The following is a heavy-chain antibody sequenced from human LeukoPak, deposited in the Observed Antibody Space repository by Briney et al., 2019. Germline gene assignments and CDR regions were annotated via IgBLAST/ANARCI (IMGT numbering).Heavy chain of an antibody. Sequence: ASVKVSCKASGYTFTSYGISWVRQAPGQGLQWMGWISAYNGNTEYPQKLQGRVTMTTDTSTSTAYMELRSLKSDDTAVYYCARERAVAANYYYGMDVWGQGTTVTVSS. V-gene: IGHV1-18*01. J-gene: IGHJ6*02. CDR3: ARERAVAANYYYGMDV. CDR1: GYTFTSYG. D-gene: IGHD6-19*01. CDR2: ISAYNGNT.